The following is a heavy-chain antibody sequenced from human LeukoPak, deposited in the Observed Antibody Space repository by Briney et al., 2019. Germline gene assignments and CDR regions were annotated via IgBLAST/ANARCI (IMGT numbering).Heavy chain of an antibody. CDR2: ISDSGGST. CDR1: GFPFSSYA. CDR3: VRGYSFGPYGMDV. D-gene: IGHD2-15*01. J-gene: IGHJ6*02. Sequence: GGSLRLSCSASGFPFSSYAMHWVGRAPGKGLEYDSAISDSGGSTYYADSVKGRFTISRDNSKNTLYLQMSSLRAEDTAVYFCVRGYSFGPYGMDVWGQGTTVTVSS. V-gene: IGHV3-64D*09.